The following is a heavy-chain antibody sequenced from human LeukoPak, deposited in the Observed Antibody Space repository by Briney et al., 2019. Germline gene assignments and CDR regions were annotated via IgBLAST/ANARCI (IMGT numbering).Heavy chain of an antibody. CDR2: IYYSGGT. D-gene: IGHD2-15*01. J-gene: IGHJ3*02. CDR3: SRGRMAASATGPFDM. Sequence: SETLSLTCTAYGGSINGYYWNWIRQPPGGGLELIGYIYYSGGTDYNPSLKSRVTISVDTSKNQFYLRLSSVTAADTAVYYCSRGRMAASATGPFDMWGQGTMVIVSS. V-gene: IGHV4-59*01. CDR1: GGSINGYY.